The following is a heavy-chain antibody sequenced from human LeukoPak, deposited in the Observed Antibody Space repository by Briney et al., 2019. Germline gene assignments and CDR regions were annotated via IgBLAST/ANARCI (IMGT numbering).Heavy chain of an antibody. D-gene: IGHD5-18*01. Sequence: GGSLRLSCAASGFTFSSYSMNWVRQAPGKGLEWVSSISSSSSYIYYADSVKGRFTISRDNAKNSLYLQMNSLRAEDTAVYYCASSQGYSYGTSLDYWGQGTLVTVSS. J-gene: IGHJ4*02. CDR3: ASSQGYSYGTSLDY. CDR2: ISSSSSYI. CDR1: GFTFSSYS. V-gene: IGHV3-21*01.